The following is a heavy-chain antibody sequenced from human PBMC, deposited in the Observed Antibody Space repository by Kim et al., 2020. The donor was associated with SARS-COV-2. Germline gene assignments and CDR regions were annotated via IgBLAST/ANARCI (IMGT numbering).Heavy chain of an antibody. D-gene: IGHD3-10*01. V-gene: IGHV3-30*18. CDR2: ISYDGSSK. J-gene: IGHJ6*01. Sequence: GGSLRLSCAASGFTFSTYGMHWVRQAPGKGLEWVAVISYDGSSKYYGESVKGRFTISRDNPENTLYLQMNSLRPEDTAVYYCAKAVVRGVNYYYYGMDVWGQGNTVAVSS. CDR3: AKAVVRGVNYYYYGMDV. CDR1: GFTFSTYG.